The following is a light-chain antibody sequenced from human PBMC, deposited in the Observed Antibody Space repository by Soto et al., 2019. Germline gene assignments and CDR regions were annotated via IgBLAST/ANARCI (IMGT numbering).Light chain of an antibody. V-gene: IGLV2-14*01. J-gene: IGLJ1*01. CDR3: SSYTSTSTLDV. Sequence: QSALTQPASVSGSPGQSITISCTGTISDVGGYNYVSWYQQHPDKAPQLMIYEVTNRPSGVSFRFSGSKSGNTASLTISGLQPEDEADYYCSSYTSTSTLDVFGTGTKLTVL. CDR1: ISDVGGYNY. CDR2: EVT.